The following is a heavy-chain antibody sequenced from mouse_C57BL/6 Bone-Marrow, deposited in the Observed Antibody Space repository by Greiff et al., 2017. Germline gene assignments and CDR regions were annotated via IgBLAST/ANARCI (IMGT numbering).Heavy chain of an antibody. CDR1: GYTFTSYW. J-gene: IGHJ2*01. CDR3: ARWLRLWDY. D-gene: IGHD2-2*01. Sequence: QVQLQQPGAELVRPGSSVQLSCKASGYTFTSYWMHWVKQRPIQGLEWIGNIDPSDSEPHYNQKFKDKATLTVDKSSSTAYMQLSSLTSEDSAVYYCARWLRLWDYWGQGTTLTVSS. CDR2: IDPSDSEP. V-gene: IGHV1-52*01.